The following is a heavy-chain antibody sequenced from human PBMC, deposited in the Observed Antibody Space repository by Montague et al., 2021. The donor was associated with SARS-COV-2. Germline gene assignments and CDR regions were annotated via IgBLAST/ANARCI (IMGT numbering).Heavy chain of an antibody. V-gene: IGHV3-9*01. D-gene: IGHD6-13*01. CDR1: GFTFGDYA. CDR2: ISWNSGSI. CDR3: AKGIAAAGIGFYYYYYGMDV. J-gene: IGHJ6*02. Sequence: SMRISCAASGFTFGDYAMHWVRQAPGKGLEWVSGISWNSGSIGYADSVKGRFTISRDNAKNSLYLQMNSLRAEDTALYYCAKGIAAAGIGFYYYYYGMDVWGQGTTVTVSS.